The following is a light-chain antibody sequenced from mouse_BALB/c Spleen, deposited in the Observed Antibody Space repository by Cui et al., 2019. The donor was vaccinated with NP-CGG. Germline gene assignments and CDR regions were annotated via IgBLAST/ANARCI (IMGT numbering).Light chain of an antibody. CDR2: GTN. J-gene: IGLJ1*01. CDR1: TGAVTTSNY. V-gene: IGLV1*01. Sequence: QAVVTQESALTTSPGETVTLTCRSSTGAVTTSNYANWVQEKPDQLFTGLIGGTNNRAPGVPARFSGSRIGDKAALTITGAQTEDEAIYFCALWYSNHWVFGGGTKLTVL. CDR3: ALWYSNHWV.